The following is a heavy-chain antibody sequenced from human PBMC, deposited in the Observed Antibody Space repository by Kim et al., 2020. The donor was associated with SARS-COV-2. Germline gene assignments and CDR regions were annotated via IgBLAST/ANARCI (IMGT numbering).Heavy chain of an antibody. CDR3: TTDEVEGLTMIVVARDDAFDI. D-gene: IGHD3-22*01. Sequence: GGSLRLSCAASGFTFSNAWMSWVRQAPGKGLEWVGRIKSKTDGGTTDYAAPVKGRFTISRDDSKNTLYLQMNSLKTEDTAVYYCTTDEVEGLTMIVVARDDAFDIWGQGTMVTVSS. CDR2: IKSKTDGGTT. CDR1: GFTFSNAW. J-gene: IGHJ3*02. V-gene: IGHV3-15*01.